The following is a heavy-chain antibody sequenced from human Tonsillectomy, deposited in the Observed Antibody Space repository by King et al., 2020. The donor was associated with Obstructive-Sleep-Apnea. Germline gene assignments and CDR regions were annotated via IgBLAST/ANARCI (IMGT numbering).Heavy chain of an antibody. D-gene: IGHD2-2*01. Sequence: VQLVESGGGLVQPGGSLRLSCAASGFSFSSYVMSWVRQAPGKGLEWVSTISGSGGGTDYADSVKGRFTISRDNSKNPLYLQMNSLRAEDTAVYYCAKDDYCSSATCYGEYFDYWGQGALVTVSS. CDR1: GFSFSSYV. CDR2: ISGSGGGT. V-gene: IGHV3-23*04. J-gene: IGHJ4*02. CDR3: AKDDYCSSATCYGEYFDY.